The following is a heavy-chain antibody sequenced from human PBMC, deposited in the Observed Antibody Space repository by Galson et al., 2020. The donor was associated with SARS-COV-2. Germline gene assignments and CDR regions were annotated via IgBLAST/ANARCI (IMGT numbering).Heavy chain of an antibody. CDR2: IATADDT. V-gene: IGHV3-13*01. CDR1: GFTFSNYD. J-gene: IGHJ3*02. CDR3: ARLAAFWELGDAFDS. Sequence: GGSLSLSCAASGFTFSNYDIHWVRQAPGKGLEWVSAIATADDTYYPDYVTGRFTISRENAKNSGYLQLDRLRAGDTAVYYCARLAAFWELGDAFDSWGQGTRVSVSS. D-gene: IGHD3-10*01.